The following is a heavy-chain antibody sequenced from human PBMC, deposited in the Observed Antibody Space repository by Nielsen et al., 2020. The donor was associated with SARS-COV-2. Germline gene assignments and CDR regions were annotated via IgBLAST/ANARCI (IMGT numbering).Heavy chain of an antibody. J-gene: IGHJ6*02. CDR2: IGGNGRNI. V-gene: IGHV3-48*01. D-gene: IGHD3-9*01. CDR3: ARGVGRYFDWLPYYYYYYGMDV. Sequence: VRQAPGKALEWLSYIGGNGRNIFYADSVKGRFTISRDNAKNTLYLQMNSLRAEDTAVYYCARGVGRYFDWLPYYYYYYGMDVWGQGTTVTVSS.